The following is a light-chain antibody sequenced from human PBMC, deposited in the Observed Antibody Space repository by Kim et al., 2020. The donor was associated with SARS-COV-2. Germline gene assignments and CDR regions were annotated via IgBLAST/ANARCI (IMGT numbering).Light chain of an antibody. Sequence: EIVMTQSPATLSVSPGERATLSCRARQSVSSNLAWYQQKPGQAPRLLIYGAFTRATGIPARFSGSGSGTEFTLTINSLQSEDFAVYYCQQYKNWPYTFGQGTKLEI. CDR2: GAF. V-gene: IGKV3-15*01. CDR3: QQYKNWPYT. J-gene: IGKJ2*01. CDR1: QSVSSN.